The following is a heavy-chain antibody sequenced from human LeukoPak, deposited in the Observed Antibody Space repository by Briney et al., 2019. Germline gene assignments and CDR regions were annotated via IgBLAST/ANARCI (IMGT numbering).Heavy chain of an antibody. Sequence: GGSLRLSCAAFGFTFSSFGIHWVRQAPGKGLEWVAVISYDGSNKYYADSVKGRFTISRDNSKNTLYLQMNSLRAEDTAVYYCAKALYIAVAGVDYWGQGTLVTVSS. CDR1: GFTFSSFG. D-gene: IGHD6-19*01. CDR2: ISYDGSNK. V-gene: IGHV3-30*18. CDR3: AKALYIAVAGVDY. J-gene: IGHJ4*02.